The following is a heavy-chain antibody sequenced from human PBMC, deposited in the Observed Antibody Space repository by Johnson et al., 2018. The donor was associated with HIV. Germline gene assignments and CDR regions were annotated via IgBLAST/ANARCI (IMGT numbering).Heavy chain of an antibody. CDR3: ARAMTTVSTWAFDI. J-gene: IGHJ3*02. D-gene: IGHD4-17*01. V-gene: IGHV3-30-3*01. Sequence: QVQLVESGGGVVQPGRSLRLSCAASGFTFSSYAMHWVRQAPGKGLEWVAVISYDGSNKYYADSVKGRFTISRDNSKNTLYLQMNRRRAEDTAVYDCARAMTTVSTWAFDIWGQGTMVTVSS. CDR1: GFTFSSYA. CDR2: ISYDGSNK.